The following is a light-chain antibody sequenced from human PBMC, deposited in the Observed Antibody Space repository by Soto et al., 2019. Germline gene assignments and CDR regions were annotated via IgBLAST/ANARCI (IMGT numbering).Light chain of an antibody. Sequence: QSALTQPASVSGSPGQSITLSCAGTINDIGSYNYVSWFQQHPGKAPKLIIYEVTHRPSGIFTRFSGSKSGNTASLTISGLQAEDEAVYYCSSYKFSTTLRVFGGGTKLTVL. V-gene: IGLV2-14*01. J-gene: IGLJ3*02. CDR1: INDIGSYNY. CDR3: SSYKFSTTLRV. CDR2: EVT.